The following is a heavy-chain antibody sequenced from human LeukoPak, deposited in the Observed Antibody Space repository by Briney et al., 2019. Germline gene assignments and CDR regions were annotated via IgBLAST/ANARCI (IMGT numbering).Heavy chain of an antibody. V-gene: IGHV4-4*02. CDR2: IYHSGST. CDR3: ARLNIVVVVVATRWFDP. D-gene: IGHD2-15*01. Sequence: SETLSLTCAVSGGSISSSNWWGWVRQPPGKGLEWIGEIYHSGSTNYNPSLKSRVTISVDKSKNQFSLRLSSVTAADTAVYYCARLNIVVVVVATRWFDPWGQGTLVTVSS. J-gene: IGHJ5*02. CDR1: GGSISSSNW.